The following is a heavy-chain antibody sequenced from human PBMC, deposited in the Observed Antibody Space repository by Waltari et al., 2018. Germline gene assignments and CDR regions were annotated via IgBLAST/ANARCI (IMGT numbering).Heavy chain of an antibody. CDR3: ARQDYYYVKGYFDL. V-gene: IGHV4-39*01. CDR2: IFYSGAT. D-gene: IGHD3-22*01. Sequence: QLQLQESGPGLVKPSETVSLTCTVSGGSISSVAYYCGWVLQPPGKGLEFIASIFYSGATYYNPSLESRVTISVDTSKNQFSLELTSVTDADTAVYYCARQDYYYVKGYFDLWGRGTLVTVSS. CDR1: GGSISSVAYY. J-gene: IGHJ2*01.